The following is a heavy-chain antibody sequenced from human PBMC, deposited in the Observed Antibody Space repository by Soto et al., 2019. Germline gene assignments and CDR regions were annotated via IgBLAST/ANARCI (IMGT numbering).Heavy chain of an antibody. CDR1: GFTFSSYA. D-gene: IGHD2-2*01. J-gene: IGHJ4*02. CDR3: AKWDIVVVPAGMFLDDY. CDR2: ISGSGGST. Sequence: EVQLLESGGGLVQPGGSLRLSCAASGFTFSSYAMSWGRQAPGKGLEWVSAISGSGGSTYYADSVKGRFTISRDNSKNTLYLQMNSLRSEDTAVYYCAKWDIVVVPAGMFLDDYWGQGTLVTVSS. V-gene: IGHV3-23*01.